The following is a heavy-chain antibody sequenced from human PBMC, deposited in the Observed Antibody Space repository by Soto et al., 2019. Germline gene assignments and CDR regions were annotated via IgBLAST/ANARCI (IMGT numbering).Heavy chain of an antibody. J-gene: IGHJ5*02. Sequence: SETLSLTCTVSGGSISSGGYYWSWIRQHPGKGLEWIGYIYYSGSTYYNPSLKSRVTISVDTSKNQFSLKLSSVTAADTAVYYCARASYYVLRFSAWFDPWGQGTLVTVSS. V-gene: IGHV4-31*03. CDR1: GGSISSGGYY. D-gene: IGHD3-3*01. CDR2: IYYSGST. CDR3: ARASYYVLRFSAWFDP.